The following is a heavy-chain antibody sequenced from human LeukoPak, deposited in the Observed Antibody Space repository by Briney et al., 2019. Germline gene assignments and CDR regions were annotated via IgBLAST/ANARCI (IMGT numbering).Heavy chain of an antibody. CDR2: IYYSGST. D-gene: IGHD2-2*01. Sequence: PSETLSLTCTVSGGSISSSSYYWGWIRQPPGKGLEWIGSIYYSGSTYYNPSLKSRVTISVDTSKNQFSLKLSSVTAADTAVYYCAREYHAKHSFDPWGQGTLVTVSS. J-gene: IGHJ5*02. CDR1: GGSISSSSYY. CDR3: AREYHAKHSFDP. V-gene: IGHV4-39*07.